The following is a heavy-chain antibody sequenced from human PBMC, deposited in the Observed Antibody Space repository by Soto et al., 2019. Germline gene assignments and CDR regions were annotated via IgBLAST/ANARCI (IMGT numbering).Heavy chain of an antibody. CDR1: GFTVTSSA. Sequence: EVQLLESGGGLVQPGGSLRLSCAASGFTVTSSAMNWVRQAPGKGLEWVSGISRSGGDTYYADSVKGRFTISRDNSKNTLYLQMNSLRAEDTAIYYCAFRLGPYTPFCFDFWGQGTLVTVST. V-gene: IGHV3-23*01. CDR2: ISRSGGDT. CDR3: AFRLGPYTPFCFDF. J-gene: IGHJ4*02. D-gene: IGHD3-3*01.